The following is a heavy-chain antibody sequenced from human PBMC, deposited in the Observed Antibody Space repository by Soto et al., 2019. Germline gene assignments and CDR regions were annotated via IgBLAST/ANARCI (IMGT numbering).Heavy chain of an antibody. CDR2: IYWDDDK. Sequence: QITLKESGPPLVKPTQTLTLTCTFSGFSLSTSGVGVGWIRQPPGKALEWLALIYWDDDKRYSPSLKSRLTISKDTSKNQVVLTMTNMDPVDTATYYCAHREDSSGYYLGWFDPWGQGTLVTVSS. CDR3: AHREDSSGYYLGWFDP. V-gene: IGHV2-5*02. CDR1: GFSLSTSGVG. D-gene: IGHD3-22*01. J-gene: IGHJ5*02.